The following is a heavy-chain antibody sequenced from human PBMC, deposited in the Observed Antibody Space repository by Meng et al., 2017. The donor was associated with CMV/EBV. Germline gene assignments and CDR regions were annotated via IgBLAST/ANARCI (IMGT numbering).Heavy chain of an antibody. J-gene: IGHJ4*02. V-gene: IGHV4-34*01. CDR2: INHSGST. Sequence: QAKLQQWGAGLLKPSETLSLTCAVYGGSLSGYYWSWIRQPPGKGLEWIGEINHSGSTNYNPSLKSRVTISVDTSKNQFSLKLSSVTAADTAVYYCASSLTYPDYWGQGTLVTVSS. CDR3: ASSLTYPDY. D-gene: IGHD2-15*01. CDR1: GGSLSGYY.